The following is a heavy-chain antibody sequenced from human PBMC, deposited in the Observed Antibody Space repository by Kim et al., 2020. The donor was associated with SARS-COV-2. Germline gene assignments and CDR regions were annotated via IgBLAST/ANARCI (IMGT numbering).Heavy chain of an antibody. D-gene: IGHD4-17*01. CDR3: AKDLPTTVVTPGDAFDI. CDR1: GFTFSSYA. CDR2: ISGSGGST. V-gene: IGHV3-23*01. J-gene: IGHJ3*02. Sequence: GGSLRLSCAASGFTFSSYAMSWVRQAPGKGLEWVSAISGSGGSTYYADSVKGRFTISRDNSKNTLYLQMNSLRAEDTAVYYCAKDLPTTVVTPGDAFDIWGKGKMVTVSS.